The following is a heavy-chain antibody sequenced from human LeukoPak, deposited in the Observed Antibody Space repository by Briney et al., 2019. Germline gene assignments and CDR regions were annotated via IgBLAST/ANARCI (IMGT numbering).Heavy chain of an antibody. J-gene: IGHJ4*02. D-gene: IGHD3-10*01. CDR2: ISGSGGTT. CDR1: GFTFSSYA. CDR3: AKRVVRGGEYFDY. Sequence: GGSLRLSCAVSGFTFSSYAMSWVRQAPGKGLEWVSSISGSGGTTYYADSVKGRFTISRDNSKNTLYLQMNSLRAEDTAVYYCAKRVVRGGEYFDYWGQGTLVTVSS. V-gene: IGHV3-23*01.